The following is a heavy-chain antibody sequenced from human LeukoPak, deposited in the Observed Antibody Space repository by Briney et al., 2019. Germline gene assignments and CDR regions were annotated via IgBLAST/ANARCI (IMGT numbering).Heavy chain of an antibody. V-gene: IGHV4-34*01. D-gene: IGHD1-26*01. CDR1: GGSFSGYY. J-gene: IGHJ6*03. CDR3: ARRTLGSFAGRYYYYYYMDV. Sequence: SETLSLTCAVYGGSFSGYYWSWIRQPPGKGLEWVGEINHSGSTNYNPSLKSRVTMSVDTSKNQFSLKLTSVTAADTAVYYCARRTLGSFAGRYYYYYYMDVWGKGTTVTVS. CDR2: INHSGST.